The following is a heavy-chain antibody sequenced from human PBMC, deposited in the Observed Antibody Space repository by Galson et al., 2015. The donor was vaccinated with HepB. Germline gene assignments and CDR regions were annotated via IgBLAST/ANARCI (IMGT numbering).Heavy chain of an antibody. CDR3: ARERGSTVTTSFDY. CDR1: GGSFSGYY. Sequence: TLSLTCAVYGGSFSGYYWSWIRQPPGKGLEWIGEINHSGSTNYNPSLKSRVTISVDTSKNQFSLKLSSVTAADTAVYYCARERGSTVTTSFDYWGQGTLVTVSS. J-gene: IGHJ4*02. D-gene: IGHD4-17*01. V-gene: IGHV4-34*01. CDR2: INHSGST.